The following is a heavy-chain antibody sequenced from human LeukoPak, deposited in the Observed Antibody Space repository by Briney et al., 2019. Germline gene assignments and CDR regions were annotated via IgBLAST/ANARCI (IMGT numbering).Heavy chain of an antibody. Sequence: GGPLRLSCAASGFTLSDYHMNWVRQAPGKGLEWLSSITTISHYIYYAGAVRGRFTISRDNAKNSLYLQMNSLRGEDTAVYYCARSGGPGTYHQLRYNWFDPWGQGTLVTVSS. CDR1: GFTLSDYH. J-gene: IGHJ5*02. V-gene: IGHV3-21*01. CDR3: ARSGGPGTYHQLRYNWFDP. D-gene: IGHD3-10*01. CDR2: ITTISHYI.